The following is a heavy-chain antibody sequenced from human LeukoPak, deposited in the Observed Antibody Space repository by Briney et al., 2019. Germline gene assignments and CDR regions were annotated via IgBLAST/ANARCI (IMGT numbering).Heavy chain of an antibody. Sequence: PSETLSLTCAVYGGSSSGYYWSWIRQPPGKGLEWIGEINHSGSTNYNPSLKSRVTISVDTSKNQFSLKLSSVTAADTAVYYCANPYYYGSGSRPYDAFDIWGQGTMVTVSS. D-gene: IGHD3-10*01. CDR3: ANPYYYGSGSRPYDAFDI. J-gene: IGHJ3*02. CDR2: INHSGST. CDR1: GGSSSGYY. V-gene: IGHV4-34*01.